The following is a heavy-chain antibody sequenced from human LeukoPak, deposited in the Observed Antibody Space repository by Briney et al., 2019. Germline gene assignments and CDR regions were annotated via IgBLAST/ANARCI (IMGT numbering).Heavy chain of an antibody. CDR2: IYSSGST. CDR1: GGSISRYY. CDR3: ARGVAATADPRWFDP. Sequence: PSETLSLTCTVSGGSISRYYWSWIRQPAGKGLEWIGRIYSSGSTNYNPSLKGRVTMSVDTSKNQFSLMLSSVTAADTAVYYCARGVAATADPRWFDPWGQGTLVTVSS. V-gene: IGHV4-4*07. J-gene: IGHJ5*02. D-gene: IGHD1-26*01.